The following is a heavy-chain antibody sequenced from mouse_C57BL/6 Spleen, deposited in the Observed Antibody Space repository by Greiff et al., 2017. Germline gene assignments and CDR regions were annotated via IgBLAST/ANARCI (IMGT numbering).Heavy chain of an antibody. CDR2: IYPRSGNT. Sequence: QVQLQQSGAELARPGASVKLSCKASGYTFTSYGISWVKQRTGQGLEWIGEIYPRSGNTYYNEKFKGKATLTADKSSSTAYMALRSLTSEDSAVYFCARSGKDYAMDYWGQGTSVTVSS. J-gene: IGHJ4*01. CDR3: ARSGKDYAMDY. V-gene: IGHV1-81*01. CDR1: GYTFTSYG. D-gene: IGHD3-1*01.